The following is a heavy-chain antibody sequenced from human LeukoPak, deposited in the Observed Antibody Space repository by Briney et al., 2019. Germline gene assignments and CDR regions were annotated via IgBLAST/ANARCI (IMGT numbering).Heavy chain of an antibody. V-gene: IGHV4-59*01. J-gene: IGHJ2*01. CDR2: IYYSGST. Sequence: SETLSLTCTVSGGSISSYYWSWIRQPPGKGLEWIGYIYYSGSTNYNPTLKSRVTISGDTSKNQFSLKLSSVTAADTAVYYCARDKGLAAAGHWYFDLWGRGTLVTVSS. CDR3: ARDKGLAAAGHWYFDL. CDR1: GGSISSYY. D-gene: IGHD6-13*01.